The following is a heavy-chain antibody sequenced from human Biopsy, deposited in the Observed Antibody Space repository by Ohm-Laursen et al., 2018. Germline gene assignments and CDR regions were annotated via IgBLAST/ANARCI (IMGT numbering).Heavy chain of an antibody. V-gene: IGHV1-18*01. CDR1: GYTFTTYA. D-gene: IGHD3-10*01. CDR3: ARDRIGGRGDPPDH. J-gene: IGHJ4*02. CDR2: ISTYNGNT. Sequence: ASVKVSCNTSGYTFTTYAISWVRQAPGQGLEWMGWISTYNGNTNYAQKVQGRVTMTTDTSTSTAYMELRSLRSEDTAVYYCARDRIGGRGDPPDHWGQGTLVTVSS.